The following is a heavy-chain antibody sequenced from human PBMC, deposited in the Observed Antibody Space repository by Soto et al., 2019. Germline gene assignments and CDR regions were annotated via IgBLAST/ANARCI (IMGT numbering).Heavy chain of an antibody. CDR1: GYIFTNYW. CDR3: ARQPTDTTTFDR. CDR2: IFPRDSDT. Sequence: PGESLKISCQTSGYIFTNYWIAWVRQMPGKGLEWMGIIFPRDSDTRYSPSLQGQVTISVDKSTRTAYLQLSSLKASDTAIYYCARQPTDTTTFDRWGQGTPVTVSS. D-gene: IGHD3-16*01. V-gene: IGHV5-51*01. J-gene: IGHJ4*02.